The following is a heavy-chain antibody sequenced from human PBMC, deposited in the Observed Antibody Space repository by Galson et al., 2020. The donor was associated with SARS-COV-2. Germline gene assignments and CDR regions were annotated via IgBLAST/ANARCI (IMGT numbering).Heavy chain of an antibody. CDR1: GFTFSSYW. J-gene: IGHJ5*02. Sequence: GGSLRLSCAASGFTFSSYWMSWVRQAPGKGLEWVANIKQDGSEKYYVDSVKGRFTISRDNAKNSLYLQMNSLRAEDTAVYYCARCGAHVVPAANTYEDYGDYVGWFDPWGQGTLVTVSS. D-gene: IGHD4-17*01. CDR2: IKQDGSEK. V-gene: IGHV3-7*01. CDR3: ARCGAHVVPAANTYEDYGDYVGWFDP.